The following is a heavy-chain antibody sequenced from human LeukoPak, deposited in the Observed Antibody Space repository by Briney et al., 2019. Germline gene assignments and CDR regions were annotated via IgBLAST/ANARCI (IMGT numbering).Heavy chain of an antibody. V-gene: IGHV1-69*05. D-gene: IGHD5-18*01. CDR3: ARDGRGYSYGFDY. CDR2: IIPIFGTA. J-gene: IGHJ4*02. Sequence: SVKASCKASGGTFSSYAISWVRQAPGQGLEWMGGIIPIFGTANYAQKFQGRVTITTDESTSTAYMELSSLRSEDTAVYYCARDGRGYSYGFDYWGQGTLVTVSS. CDR1: GGTFSSYA.